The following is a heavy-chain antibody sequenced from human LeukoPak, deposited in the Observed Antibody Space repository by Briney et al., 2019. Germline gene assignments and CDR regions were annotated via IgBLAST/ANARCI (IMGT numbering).Heavy chain of an antibody. CDR1: GFTFSSYD. Sequence: PGGSLRLSCAASGFTFSSYDMNWVRQAPGKGLEWVSSISSGGYTIYYADSVKGRFTISRDNAKNSLFLQMNSLRAEDTAVYYCAREPLWPELGHFDYWGQGTLVTVSS. CDR2: ISSGGYTI. V-gene: IGHV3-48*03. J-gene: IGHJ4*02. D-gene: IGHD7-27*01. CDR3: AREPLWPELGHFDY.